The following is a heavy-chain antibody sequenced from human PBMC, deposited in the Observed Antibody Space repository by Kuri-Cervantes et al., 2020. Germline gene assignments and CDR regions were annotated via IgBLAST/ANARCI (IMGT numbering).Heavy chain of an antibody. J-gene: IGHJ5*02. V-gene: IGHV4-59*12. D-gene: IGHD6-13*01. Sequence: GSLRLSCTVSGGSISSYYRSWIRQPPGKGLEWIGYIYYSGSTNYNPSLKSRVTISVDTSKNQFSLKLSSVTAADTAVYYCARGRIAAAGTRWFDPWGQGTLVTVSS. CDR3: ARGRIAAAGTRWFDP. CDR1: GGSISSYY. CDR2: IYYSGST.